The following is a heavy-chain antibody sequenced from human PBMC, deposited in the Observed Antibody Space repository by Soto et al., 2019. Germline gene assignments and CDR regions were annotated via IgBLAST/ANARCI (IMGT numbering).Heavy chain of an antibody. CDR1: GFTFSSYA. Sequence: GGSLRLSCAASGFTFSSYAMSWVRQAPGKGLEWVSAISGSGGSTYYADSVKGRFTISRDNSKNTRYLQMNSLRAEDTAVYYCAMSITMVRGVIIPLGYWGQGTLVTVSS. J-gene: IGHJ4*02. D-gene: IGHD3-10*01. CDR2: ISGSGGST. V-gene: IGHV3-23*01. CDR3: AMSITMVRGVIIPLGY.